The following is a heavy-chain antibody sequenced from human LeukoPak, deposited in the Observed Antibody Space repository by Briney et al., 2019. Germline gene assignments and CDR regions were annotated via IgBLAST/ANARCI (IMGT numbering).Heavy chain of an antibody. V-gene: IGHV1-2*02. CDR2: TNPNSGVT. J-gene: IGHJ6*03. D-gene: IGHD3-3*01. Sequence: ASVKVSCKASGYTFTDYYIHWVRQAPGQRLEWMGWTNPNSGVTNYAQTFQGRVTMTRDTSISTAYMELSSLRSDDTAVYYCARASYITIFGVVITRGAGYYYMDVWGKGTTVTVSS. CDR3: ARASYITIFGVVITRGAGYYYMDV. CDR1: GYTFTDYY.